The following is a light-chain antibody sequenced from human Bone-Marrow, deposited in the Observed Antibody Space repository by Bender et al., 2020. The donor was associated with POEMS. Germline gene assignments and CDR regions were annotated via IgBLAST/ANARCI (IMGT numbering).Light chain of an antibody. CDR2: DVG. V-gene: IGLV2-11*01. Sequence: QSALTQPRSVSGSPGQSVTISCAGTSSDVGGSNYVSWYQQHPGKAPKLMIYDVGKRPSGVPDRFSGSKSGNTASLTISGLQAEDEAYYYCCSYAGRYTNVVFGGGTKLTVL. J-gene: IGLJ2*01. CDR3: CSYAGRYTNVV. CDR1: SSDVGGSNY.